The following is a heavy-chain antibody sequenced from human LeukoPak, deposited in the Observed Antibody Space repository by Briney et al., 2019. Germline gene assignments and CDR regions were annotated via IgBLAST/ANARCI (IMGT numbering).Heavy chain of an antibody. D-gene: IGHD3-22*01. J-gene: IGHJ4*02. V-gene: IGHV3-23*01. CDR2: ISGSGGST. Sequence: GGSLRLSCAAAGFTFSNYAMSWVRQAPGKGLEWVSAISGSGGSTYYADSVKGRFTISRDNSKNTLYLQMNSLRAEDTAVYYCAKRGFGIYYDSSGYYSDYWGQGTLVTVSS. CDR3: AKRGFGIYYDSSGYYSDY. CDR1: GFTFSNYA.